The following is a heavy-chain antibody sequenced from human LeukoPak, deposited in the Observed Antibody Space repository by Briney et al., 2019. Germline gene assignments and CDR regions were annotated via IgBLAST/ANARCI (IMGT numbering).Heavy chain of an antibody. V-gene: IGHV1-69*13. CDR1: GGTFSSYA. D-gene: IGHD6-19*01. CDR2: IIPIFGTA. J-gene: IGHJ4*02. CDR3: ARASAVAGTAYLSMLEDYFDY. Sequence: SVKVSCKASGGTFSSYAISWVRQAPGQGLEWMGGIIPIFGTANYAQKFQGRVTITADESTSTAYMELSSLRSEDTAVYYCARASAVAGTAYLSMLEDYFDYWGQGTLVTVSS.